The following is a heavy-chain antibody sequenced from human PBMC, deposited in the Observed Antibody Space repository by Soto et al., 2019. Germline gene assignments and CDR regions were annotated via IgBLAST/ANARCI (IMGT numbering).Heavy chain of an antibody. CDR3: ARGGSGSSWYYYYYGMDV. Sequence: EVQLVETGGGLIQPGKSLRLSCAASGFTVSTNYMSWVRQAPGKGLEWVSVIYSGGSTYYADSVKGRFTISRDNSKNTLYLQMNSLRAEDTAVYYCARGGSGSSWYYYYYGMDVWGQGTTVTVSS. D-gene: IGHD6-13*01. CDR2: IYSGGST. J-gene: IGHJ6*02. V-gene: IGHV3-53*02. CDR1: GFTVSTNY.